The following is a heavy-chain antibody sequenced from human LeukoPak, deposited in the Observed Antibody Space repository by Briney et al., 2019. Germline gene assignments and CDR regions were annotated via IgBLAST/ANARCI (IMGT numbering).Heavy chain of an antibody. CDR3: ARSPEMATITDY. V-gene: IGHV1-18*01. D-gene: IGHD5-24*01. Sequence: VASVKVSCKASGYTFTSYGISWVRQAPGQGLERMGWISAYNGNTNYAQKLQGRVTMTTDTSTSTAYMELRSLRSDDTAVYYCARSPEMATITDYWGQGTLVTVSS. CDR2: ISAYNGNT. J-gene: IGHJ4*02. CDR1: GYTFTSYG.